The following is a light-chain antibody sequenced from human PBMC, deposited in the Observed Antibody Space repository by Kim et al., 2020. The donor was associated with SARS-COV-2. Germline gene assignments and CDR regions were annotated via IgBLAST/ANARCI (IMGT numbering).Light chain of an antibody. J-gene: IGKJ1*01. CDR1: LGISNY. CDR3: QQYYTYPQT. CDR2: AAS. Sequence: ASTGDRITITCRATLGISNYLAWYQQKPGKPPNLLIYAASTLQSGVPSRFSGSGAGTDFTLTISYLQSEDFATYYCQQYYTYPQTFGQGTKVDIK. V-gene: IGKV1-8*01.